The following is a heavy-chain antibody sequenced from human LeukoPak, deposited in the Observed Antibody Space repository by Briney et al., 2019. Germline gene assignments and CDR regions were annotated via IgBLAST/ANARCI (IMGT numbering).Heavy chain of an antibody. CDR3: ARRLTQYDCFDP. J-gene: IGHJ5*02. CDR1: GDSVSSSSVT. Sequence: SQTLSLTCAISGDSVSSSSVTWNWIRQSPSRGLEWLGRTYYRSTWYNDYAVSVRGRITVNPDTSKNQFSLHLNSVTPEDTAVYYCARRLTQYDCFDPWGQGILVTVSS. D-gene: IGHD2-2*01. CDR2: TYYRSTWYN. V-gene: IGHV6-1*01.